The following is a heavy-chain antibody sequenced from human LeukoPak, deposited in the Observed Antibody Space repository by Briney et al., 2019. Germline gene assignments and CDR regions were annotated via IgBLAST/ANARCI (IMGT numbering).Heavy chain of an antibody. J-gene: IGHJ4*02. Sequence: PSETLSLTCTVSGASISSSHWSWIRQPAGKGLEWIGRIYTNGSTDYNPSLESRVTISVDTSKNQFSLKLRSLTAADTAVYYCARARPHFDYWGQGTLVTVSS. CDR2: IYTNGST. V-gene: IGHV4-4*07. CDR1: GASISSSH. CDR3: ARARPHFDY. D-gene: IGHD6-6*01.